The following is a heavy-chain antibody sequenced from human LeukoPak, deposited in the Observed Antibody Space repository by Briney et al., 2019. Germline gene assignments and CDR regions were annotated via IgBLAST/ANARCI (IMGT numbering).Heavy chain of an antibody. V-gene: IGHV3-23*01. Sequence: GGSLRLSCAASGFTFRRCAMTWVRQAPGKGLEWVSAISGSGSTYYADSVKGRLTISRDNSKNTLYLQMNSLRAEDTAVYYCAKDPLVRGLTYDYWGQGTLVTVSS. CDR2: ISGSGST. D-gene: IGHD3-10*01. CDR3: AKDPLVRGLTYDY. J-gene: IGHJ4*02. CDR1: GFTFRRCA.